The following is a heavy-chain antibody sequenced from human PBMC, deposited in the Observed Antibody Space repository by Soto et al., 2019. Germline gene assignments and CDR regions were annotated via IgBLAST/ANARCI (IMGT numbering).Heavy chain of an antibody. CDR1: GGTFSTYS. V-gene: IGHV1-69*01. CDR2: RLPIFGTS. J-gene: IGHJ4*02. D-gene: IGHD6-13*01. Sequence: QVQLVQSGAEVKKPGSSVKVSCKASGGTFSTYSISWVRQAPGQGLEWMGERLPIFGTSHYAQKFQGRVTTTAEASTNTVYIELSSPGSDGAAVYFWGTAASRWHPCIFASRAQGPLVSVPS. CDR3: GTAASRWHPCIFAS.